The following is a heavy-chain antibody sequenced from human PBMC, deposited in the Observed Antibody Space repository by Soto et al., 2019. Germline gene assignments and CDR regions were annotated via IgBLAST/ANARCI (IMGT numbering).Heavy chain of an antibody. CDR2: IIPLFGKP. D-gene: IGHD1-26*01. V-gene: IGHV1-69*06. J-gene: IGHJ4*02. Sequence: QVQLVQSGAEVKKPGSSVKVSCKASGGTFSHYAINWVRQAPGQGLEWMGGIIPLFGKPNYAQKFQVRVTFTAHKSTSTAYMELRSLRSDDTAVYYCARGWETVGTTTPFAYWGQGTLVTVSS. CDR3: ARGWETVGTTTPFAY. CDR1: GGTFSHYA.